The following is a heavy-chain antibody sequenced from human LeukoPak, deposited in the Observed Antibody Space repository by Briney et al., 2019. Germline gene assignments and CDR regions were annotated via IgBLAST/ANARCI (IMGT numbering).Heavy chain of an antibody. CDR2: IKQDGSEK. CDR1: GFTFSNYW. J-gene: IGHJ4*02. D-gene: IGHD2-15*01. Sequence: PGGSLRLSCAASGFTFSNYWMSWVRQAPGKGLEWVANIKQDGSEKYYVDSVRGRFTISRDNAKNSLYLQMNSLRAEDTAVYYCARAWDIVVVVAATTYFDYWGQGTLVTVSS. V-gene: IGHV3-7*04. CDR3: ARAWDIVVVVAATTYFDY.